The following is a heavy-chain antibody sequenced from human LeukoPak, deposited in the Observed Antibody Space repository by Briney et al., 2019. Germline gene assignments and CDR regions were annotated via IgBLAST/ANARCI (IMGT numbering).Heavy chain of an antibody. Sequence: GGSLRLSCAASGFTFSSYSMNWVRQAPGKGLEWVSSISSSSSYIYYADSVKGRFTISRDNAKKSMYLEMNSLRAEDTAVYYCARPSNEGQWLVGQGFDYWGQGTLVTVSS. D-gene: IGHD6-19*01. CDR3: ARPSNEGQWLVGQGFDY. CDR1: GFTFSSYS. CDR2: ISSSSSYI. J-gene: IGHJ4*02. V-gene: IGHV3-21*01.